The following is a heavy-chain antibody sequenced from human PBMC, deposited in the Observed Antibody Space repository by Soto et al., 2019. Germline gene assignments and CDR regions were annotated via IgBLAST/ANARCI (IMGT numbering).Heavy chain of an antibody. CDR1: GGTFSSYA. Sequence: TVKVSCKASGGTFSSYAISWVRQAPGQGLEWMGGIIPIFGTANYAQKFQGRVTITADESTSTAYMELSSLRSEDTAVYYCARDGNLSITGTWPLDYWGQGTLVTVSS. J-gene: IGHJ4*02. CDR3: ARDGNLSITGTWPLDY. CDR2: IIPIFGTA. V-gene: IGHV1-69*13. D-gene: IGHD1-7*01.